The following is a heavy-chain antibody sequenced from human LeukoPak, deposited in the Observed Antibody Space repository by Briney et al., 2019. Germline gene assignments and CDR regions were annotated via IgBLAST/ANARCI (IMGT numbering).Heavy chain of an antibody. Sequence: SETLSLTCTVSGGSISSYYWNWIRQPPGKGLEWIGYIYYSGSTNYNPSLKSRVTISVDTSKNQVSLKLRSVTAADTAVYYCAGYCSSTSSGCVYYYYGMDVWGQGTTVTVSS. CDR1: GGSISSYY. CDR3: AGYCSSTSSGCVYYYYGMDV. V-gene: IGHV4-59*08. D-gene: IGHD2-2*01. J-gene: IGHJ6*02. CDR2: IYYSGST.